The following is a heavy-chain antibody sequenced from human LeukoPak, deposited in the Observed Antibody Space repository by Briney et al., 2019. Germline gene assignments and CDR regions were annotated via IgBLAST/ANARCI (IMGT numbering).Heavy chain of an antibody. V-gene: IGHV3-23*01. CDR3: AKSSYSDSSGFYREYYFDY. J-gene: IGHJ4*02. CDR2: ISGSGGNT. CDR1: GFSFNNFG. D-gene: IGHD3-22*01. Sequence: GGSLRLSCVASGFSFNNFGMSWVRQAPGKGLEWVSSISGSGGNTHYADSVRGRFTISRDNSKNTLYLQMNSLRAGDTAFYYWAKSSYSDSSGFYREYYFDYWGQGTLVPVSS.